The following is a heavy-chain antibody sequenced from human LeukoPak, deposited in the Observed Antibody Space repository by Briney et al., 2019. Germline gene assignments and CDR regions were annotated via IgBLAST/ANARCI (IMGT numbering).Heavy chain of an antibody. D-gene: IGHD3-9*01. V-gene: IGHV1-18*04. CDR3: ARDRGDILTGYYTGYYYYYGMDV. Sequence: GASVNVSCTASGYTFTIYGISWVRQATGQGLEWMGWISAYNGNTNYAQKLQGRVTTTTDTSTSTAYMELRSLRSDDAAVYYCARDRGDILTGYYTGYYYYYGMDVWGKGTTVTVSS. J-gene: IGHJ6*04. CDR2: ISAYNGNT. CDR1: GYTFTIYG.